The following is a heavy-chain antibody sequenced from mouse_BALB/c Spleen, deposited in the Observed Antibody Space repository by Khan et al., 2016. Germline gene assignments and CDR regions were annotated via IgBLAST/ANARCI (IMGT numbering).Heavy chain of an antibody. J-gene: IGHJ4*01. D-gene: IGHD6-2*01. CDR2: ISNLAYSI. CDR3: AREGSLYAMDY. CDR1: GFTFSDYG. V-gene: IGHV5-15*02. Sequence: EVELVESGGGLVQPGGSRKLSCAASGFTFSDYGMAWVRQAPGKGPEWVAFISNLAYSIYYADTVTGRFTISRENAKNTLYLEMSSLRSEDTAMDYCAREGSLYAMDYWGQGTSVTVSS.